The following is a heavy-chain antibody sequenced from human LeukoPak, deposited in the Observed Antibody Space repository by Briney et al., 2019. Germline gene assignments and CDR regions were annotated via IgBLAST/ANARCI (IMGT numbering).Heavy chain of an antibody. V-gene: IGHV3-33*06. Sequence: GGSLRLSCAASGFTFSIYAMHWVRQAPGKGLEWVAVIWFDGSNKFYADSVKGRFTISRDNSKNALYLQMNSLRAGDTAVYYCAKDQGYSGYDPLDYWGQGTLVTVSS. CDR1: GFTFSIYA. CDR3: AKDQGYSGYDPLDY. J-gene: IGHJ4*02. CDR2: IWFDGSNK. D-gene: IGHD5-12*01.